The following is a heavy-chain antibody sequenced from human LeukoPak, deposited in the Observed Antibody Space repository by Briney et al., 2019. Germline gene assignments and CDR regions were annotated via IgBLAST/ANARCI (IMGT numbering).Heavy chain of an antibody. CDR3: ARDYGGQGYYFDY. V-gene: IGHV4-61*02. D-gene: IGHD4-23*01. CDR1: GGSISSGSYY. J-gene: IGHJ4*02. Sequence: SETLSLTCTVSGGSISSGSYYWSWIRQPAGKGLEWIGRIYTSGSTNYNPSLKSRVTISVDTSKNQFSLKLSSVTAADTAVYYCARDYGGQGYYFDYWGQGTLVTVSS. CDR2: IYTSGST.